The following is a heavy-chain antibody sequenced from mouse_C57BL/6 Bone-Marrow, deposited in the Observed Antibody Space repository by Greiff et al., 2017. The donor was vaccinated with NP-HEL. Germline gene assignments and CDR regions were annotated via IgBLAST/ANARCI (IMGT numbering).Heavy chain of an antibody. V-gene: IGHV6-6*01. D-gene: IGHD1-1*01. CDR2: IRNKANNHAT. CDR3: TSITTVVDGY. CDR1: GFTFSDAW. Sequence: EVQLVESGGGLVQPGGSMKLSCAASGFTFSDAWMDWVRQSPEKGLEWVAEIRNKANNHATYYAESVKGRFTISRDDSKSSVYLQMNSLRAEDTGIYYCTSITTVVDGYWGQGTTLTVSS. J-gene: IGHJ2*01.